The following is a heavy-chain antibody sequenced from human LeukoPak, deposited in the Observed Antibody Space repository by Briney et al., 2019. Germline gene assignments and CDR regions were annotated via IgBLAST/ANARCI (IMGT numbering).Heavy chain of an antibody. D-gene: IGHD4-17*01. Sequence: GGSLRLSCAASGFTFSSYSMNWARQAPGKGLEWVSYISSSGSTIYYADSVRGRFTVSRDNAKNSLYLQMNSLRDEDTAVYYCWSLRTVTLDLWGQGTLVTVSS. CDR1: GFTFSSYS. CDR2: ISSSGSTI. J-gene: IGHJ5*02. CDR3: WSLRTVTLDL. V-gene: IGHV3-48*02.